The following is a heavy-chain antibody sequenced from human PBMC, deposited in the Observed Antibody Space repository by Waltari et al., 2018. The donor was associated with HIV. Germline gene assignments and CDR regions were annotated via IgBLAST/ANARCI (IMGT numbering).Heavy chain of an antibody. CDR1: GYTFTSFR. J-gene: IGHJ6*02. D-gene: IGHD6-13*01. CDR3: ATYRSSYAMDV. Sequence: LVPSGTEVKKPGESLKISCQGSGYTFTSFRIAWARQRPGKGLEWLGRIFPADSKTRYSPSFEGQVTISADKSIFTAYLHWSNLRASDTAMYYCATYRSSYAMDVWGQGTTVIVSS. CDR2: IFPADSKT. V-gene: IGHV5-51*03.